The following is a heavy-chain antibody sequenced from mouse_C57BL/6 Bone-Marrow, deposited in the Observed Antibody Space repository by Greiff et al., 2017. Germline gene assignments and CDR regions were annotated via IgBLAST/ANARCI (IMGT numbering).Heavy chain of an antibody. J-gene: IGHJ3*01. V-gene: IGHV1-61*01. CDR1: GYTFTSYW. CDR2: IYPSDSET. Sequence: QVQLQQPGAELVRPGSSVKLSCKASGYTFTSYWMDWVKQRPGQGLEWIGNIYPSDSETHYNQKFKDKATLTEDKSSRTAYMQLSSLTSEDSAVYSCAKGVLAYWGQGTLVTVSA. CDR3: AKGVLAY.